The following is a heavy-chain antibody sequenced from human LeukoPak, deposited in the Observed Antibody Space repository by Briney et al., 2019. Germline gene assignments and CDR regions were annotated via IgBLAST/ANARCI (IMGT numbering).Heavy chain of an antibody. D-gene: IGHD3-10*01. CDR2: IYHSGST. V-gene: IGHV4-38-2*02. J-gene: IGHJ4*02. CDR3: ASLNYYGSGSYDY. CDR1: GYSMSSGYY. Sequence: SGTLSLTCTVSGYSMSSGYYWGWIRQPPGKGLEWIGSIYHSGSTYYNPSLKSRVTISVDTSKNQFSLKLSSVTAADTAVYYCASLNYYGSGSYDYWGQGTLVTVSS.